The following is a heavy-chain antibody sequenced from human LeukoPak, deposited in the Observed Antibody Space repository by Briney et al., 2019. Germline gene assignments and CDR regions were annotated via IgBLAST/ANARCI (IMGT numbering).Heavy chain of an antibody. CDR1: GFSLSTSGMR. CDR2: IDWDDDK. D-gene: IGHD6-13*01. V-gene: IGHV2-70*04. J-gene: IGHJ4*02. CDR3: AREAAAGNFDY. Sequence: GPTLVNPPQTLTLTCTFSGFSLSTSGMRVSWIRQPPGKALEWLARIDWDDDKFYSTSLKTRLTIYKDTSKNQVVLTMTNMDPVDTATYYCAREAAAGNFDYWGQGTLVTVSS.